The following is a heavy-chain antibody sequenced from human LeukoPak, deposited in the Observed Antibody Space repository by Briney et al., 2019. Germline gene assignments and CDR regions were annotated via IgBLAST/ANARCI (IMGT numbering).Heavy chain of an antibody. D-gene: IGHD3-10*01. CDR2: ISAYNGNT. Sequence: ASVKVSCKASGYTFTSYGISWVRQAPGQGLEWMGWISAYNGNTNYAQKLQGRVTMTTDTSTSTAYMELRSLTSDDTAVYYCARDSPNYYGSGRYRTIYYYYGMDVWGKGTTVTVSS. CDR3: ARDSPNYYGSGRYRTIYYYYGMDV. CDR1: GYTFTSYG. V-gene: IGHV1-18*04. J-gene: IGHJ6*04.